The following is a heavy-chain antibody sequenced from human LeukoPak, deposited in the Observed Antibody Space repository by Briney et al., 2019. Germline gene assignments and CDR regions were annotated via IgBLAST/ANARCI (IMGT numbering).Heavy chain of an antibody. D-gene: IGHD3-9*01. CDR1: GYTFTSYG. CDR2: ISAYNGNT. V-gene: IGHV1-18*01. Sequence: ASVKVSCKASGYTFTSYGISWVRQAPGQGLEGMGWISAYNGNTNYAQKLQGRVTMTTDTSTSTAYMELRSLRSDDTAVYYCARDRAYDILTGYYNEAEFDYWGQGTLVTVSS. J-gene: IGHJ4*02. CDR3: ARDRAYDILTGYYNEAEFDY.